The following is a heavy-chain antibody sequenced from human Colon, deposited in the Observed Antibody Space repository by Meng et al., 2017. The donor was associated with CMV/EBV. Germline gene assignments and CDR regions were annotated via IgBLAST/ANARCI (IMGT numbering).Heavy chain of an antibody. CDR2: ISPYNGDT. CDR1: GYTFTNFG. J-gene: IGHJ4*02. CDR3: ARELARGGY. V-gene: IGHV1-18*01. Sequence: QVQLVQSGAEGKKPGASAKVSCKTSGYTFTNFGISWVRQAPGQGLEWMAYISPYNGDTNYAQRFQGRVALTTDTSTSTVYMELGSLTSDDTAMYYCARELARGGYWGQGTLVTVSS.